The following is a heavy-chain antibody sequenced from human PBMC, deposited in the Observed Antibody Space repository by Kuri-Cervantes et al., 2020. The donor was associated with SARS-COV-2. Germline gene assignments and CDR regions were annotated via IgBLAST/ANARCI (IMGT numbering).Heavy chain of an antibody. Sequence: GESLKISCAASGFTFSSYAMHWVRQAPGKGLEWVAVISYDGSNKYYADSVKGRFTISRDNAKNSLYLQMNSLRDEDTAVYYCASSRGYCSNWGQGTLVTVSS. J-gene: IGHJ4*02. CDR3: ASSRGYCSN. CDR2: ISYDGSNK. CDR1: GFTFSSYA. V-gene: IGHV3-30-3*01. D-gene: IGHD2-15*01.